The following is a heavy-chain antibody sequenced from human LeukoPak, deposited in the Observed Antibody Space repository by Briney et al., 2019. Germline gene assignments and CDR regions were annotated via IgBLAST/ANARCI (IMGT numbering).Heavy chain of an antibody. Sequence: PGGSLRLSCAASGFTFSSYAMSWVRQAPGKGLEWVSAISGSGGSTYYADSVKGRFTISRDNSKNTLYLRMNSLRAEDTAVYYCAKAREGGLRPLGIDAFDIWGQGTMVTVSS. CDR3: AKAREGGLRPLGIDAFDI. J-gene: IGHJ3*02. V-gene: IGHV3-23*01. D-gene: IGHD5-12*01. CDR2: ISGSGGST. CDR1: GFTFSSYA.